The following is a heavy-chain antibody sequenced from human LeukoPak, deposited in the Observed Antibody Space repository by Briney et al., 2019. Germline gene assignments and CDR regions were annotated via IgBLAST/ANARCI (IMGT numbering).Heavy chain of an antibody. V-gene: IGHV3-20*04. CDR2: INWNGGST. Sequence: PGGSLRLSCAASGFTFDDYGMSWVRQAPGKGLEWVSGINWNGGSTGYADSVKGRFTISRDNAKNSLYLRMNSLRAEDTALYYCARSDVGTVTTTFDYWGQGTLVTVSS. CDR1: GFTFDDYG. D-gene: IGHD4-17*01. J-gene: IGHJ4*02. CDR3: ARSDVGTVTTTFDY.